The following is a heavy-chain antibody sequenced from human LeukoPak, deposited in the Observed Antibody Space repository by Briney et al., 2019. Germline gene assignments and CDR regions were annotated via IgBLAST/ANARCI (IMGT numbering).Heavy chain of an antibody. CDR1: GYTFTSYD. CDR3: AREMYSGRFDP. D-gene: IGHD1-26*01. J-gene: IGHJ5*02. CDR2: MNPNSGNT. V-gene: IGHV1-8*03. Sequence: GESLKISCKGSGYTFTSYDINWVRQATGQGLEWMGWMNPNSGNTGYAQKFQGRVTITRNTSISTAYMELSSLRSEDTAVYYCAREMYSGRFDPWGQGTLVTVSS.